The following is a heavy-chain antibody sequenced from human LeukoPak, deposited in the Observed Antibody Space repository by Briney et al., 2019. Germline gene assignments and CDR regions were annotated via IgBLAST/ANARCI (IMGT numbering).Heavy chain of an antibody. V-gene: IGHV3-48*01. D-gene: IGHD2-2*01. Sequence: GGSLRLSCAASGFTFSSYSMNWVRQAPGKGLEWVSYISSSSSTICYADSLKGRFTISRDDAENSLYLQMNSLRAEDTAVYYCARDSSVTAAPIDYWGRGTLVTVSS. J-gene: IGHJ4*02. CDR1: GFTFSSYS. CDR3: ARDSSVTAAPIDY. CDR2: ISSSSSTI.